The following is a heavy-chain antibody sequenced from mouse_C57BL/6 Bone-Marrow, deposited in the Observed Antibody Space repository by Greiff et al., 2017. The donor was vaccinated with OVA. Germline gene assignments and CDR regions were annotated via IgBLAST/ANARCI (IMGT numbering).Heavy chain of an antibody. CDR3: ARQERGNFAY. CDR2: ISSGGSYT. J-gene: IGHJ3*01. D-gene: IGHD2-1*01. CDR1: GFTFSSYG. Sequence: EVMLVESGGDLVKPGGSLKLSCAASGFTFSSYGMSWVRQTPDKRLEWVATISSGGSYTYYPDSVKGRFTISRDNAKNTLYLQMSSLKSEDTAMYYCARQERGNFAYWGQGTLVTVSA. V-gene: IGHV5-6*01.